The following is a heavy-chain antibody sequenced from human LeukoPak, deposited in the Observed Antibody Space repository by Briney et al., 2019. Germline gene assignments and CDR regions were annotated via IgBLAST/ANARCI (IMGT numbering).Heavy chain of an antibody. V-gene: IGHV4-59*01. D-gene: IGHD3-22*01. CDR2: IYYSGST. CDR1: GGSSSSYY. Sequence: SETLSLTCTVSGGSSSSYYWSWIRQPPGKGLEWIGYIYYSGSTNYNPSLKSRVTISVDTSKNQFPLKLSSVTAANTAVYYCASYDRSGPGYWGQGTLVTVSS. J-gene: IGHJ4*02. CDR3: ASYDRSGPGY.